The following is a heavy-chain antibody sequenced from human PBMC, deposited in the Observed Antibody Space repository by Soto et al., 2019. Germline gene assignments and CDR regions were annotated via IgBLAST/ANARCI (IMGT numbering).Heavy chain of an antibody. J-gene: IGHJ6*02. V-gene: IGHV3-11*06. CDR3: ARERGDYFDYYYGMDV. CDR2: ISSSSSYT. Sequence: LSLSCAASGFTFSDYYMSWIRQAPGKGLEWVSYISSSSSYTNYADSVKGRFTISRDNAKNSLYLQMNSLRAEDTAVYYCARERGDYFDYYYGMDVWGQGTTVTVSS. D-gene: IGHD4-17*01. CDR1: GFTFSDYY.